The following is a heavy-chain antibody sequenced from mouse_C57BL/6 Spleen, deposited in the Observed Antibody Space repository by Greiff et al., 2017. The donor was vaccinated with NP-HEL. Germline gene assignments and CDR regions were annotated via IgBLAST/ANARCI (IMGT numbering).Heavy chain of an antibody. D-gene: IGHD3-2*02. CDR3: AREAQAYYAMDY. CDR1: GYTFTSYT. CDR2: INPSSGYT. J-gene: IGHJ4*01. Sequence: VQLVESGAELARPGASVKMSCKASGYTFTSYTMHWVKQRPGQGLEWIGYINPSSGYTKYNQKFKDKATLTADKSSSTAYMQLSSLTSEDSAVYYCAREAQAYYAMDYWGQGTSVTVSS. V-gene: IGHV1-4*01.